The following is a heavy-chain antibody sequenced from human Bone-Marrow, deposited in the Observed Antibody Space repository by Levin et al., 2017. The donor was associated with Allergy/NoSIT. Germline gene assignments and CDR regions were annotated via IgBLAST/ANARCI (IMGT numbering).Heavy chain of an antibody. D-gene: IGHD3-10*01. J-gene: IGHJ4*02. V-gene: IGHV4-59*08. CDR3: ARHYTPAGSGSSGDFDY. CDR2: IYYSGST. CDR1: GGSISSYY. Sequence: PSETLSLTCTVSGGSISSYYWSWIRQPPGKGLEWIGYIYYSGSTNYNPSLKSRVTISVDTSKNQFSLKLSSVTAADTAVYYCARHYTPAGSGSSGDFDYWGQGTLVTVSS.